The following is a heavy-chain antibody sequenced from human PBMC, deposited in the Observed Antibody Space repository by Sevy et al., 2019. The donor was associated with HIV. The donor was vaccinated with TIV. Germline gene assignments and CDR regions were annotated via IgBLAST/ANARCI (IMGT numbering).Heavy chain of an antibody. V-gene: IGHV4-39*01. D-gene: IGHD6-13*01. CDR2: IYYSGST. CDR1: GGSISSSSYY. CDR3: ARHNPRPRKYSSSWYTFDY. Sequence: SETLSLTCTVSGGSISSSSYYWGWIRQPPGKGLEWIGSIYYSGSTYYNPSLKSRVTISVDTSKNQFSLKLSSVTAADTAVYYCARHNPRPRKYSSSWYTFDYWGQGTLVTVSS. J-gene: IGHJ4*02.